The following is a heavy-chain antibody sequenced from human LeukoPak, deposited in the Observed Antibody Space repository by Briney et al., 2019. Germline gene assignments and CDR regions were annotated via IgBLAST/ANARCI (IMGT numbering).Heavy chain of an antibody. J-gene: IGHJ4*02. D-gene: IGHD6-13*01. CDR1: GFTFTTYA. Sequence: GGSLRLSCSASGFTFTTYAMSWVRQTPGKGLEWVSGISGSGGNTYYADSVKGRFTISRDNSKNTMYLQMNNLRAEDTAVYYCAKDSGSAGAVLWLFGSWGQGTLVTVSS. CDR3: AKDSGSAGAVLWLFGS. V-gene: IGHV3-23*01. CDR2: ISGSGGNT.